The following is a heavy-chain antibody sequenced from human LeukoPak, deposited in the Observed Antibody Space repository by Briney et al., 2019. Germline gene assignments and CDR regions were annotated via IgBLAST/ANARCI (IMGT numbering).Heavy chain of an antibody. D-gene: IGHD5-12*01. J-gene: IGHJ4*02. Sequence: ASVKVSCKASGYTFTGHFIHWVRQAPGQGLEWMGWSNPNSGGTNYAQKFQGRVTMTRDTSISTAYMELSRVISDDTAVHYCAREYSRYSGTYYDYWGQGTLVTVSS. CDR1: GYTFTGHF. CDR3: AREYSRYSGTYYDY. V-gene: IGHV1-2*02. CDR2: SNPNSGGT.